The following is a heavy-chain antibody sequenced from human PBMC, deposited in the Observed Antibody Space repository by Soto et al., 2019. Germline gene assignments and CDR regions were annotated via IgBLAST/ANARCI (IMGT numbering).Heavy chain of an antibody. CDR3: AKGGEDIVVVVAAFAFGI. CDR1: GFTFDDYA. CDR2: ISWNSGSI. Sequence: EVQLVESGGGLVQPGRSLRPSCAASGFTFDDYAMHWVRQAPGKGLEWVSGISWNSGSIGYADSVKGRFTISRDNAKNSLYLQMNSLRAEDTALYYCAKGGEDIVVVVAAFAFGIWGQGTMVTVSS. J-gene: IGHJ3*02. D-gene: IGHD2-15*01. V-gene: IGHV3-9*01.